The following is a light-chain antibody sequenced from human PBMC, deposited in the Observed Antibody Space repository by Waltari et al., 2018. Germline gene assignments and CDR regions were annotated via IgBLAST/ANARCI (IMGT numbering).Light chain of an antibody. Sequence: DIQMTQSPSSLSASAGDRVTITCQESQDISNYLNWYQQKPGKDPKLLIYDASNLETGVPSRFSGSGSGTDFTFTISSLQPEDIATYYCQQYDNLPLTFGGGTKVEIK. CDR2: DAS. CDR1: QDISNY. J-gene: IGKJ4*01. V-gene: IGKV1-33*01. CDR3: QQYDNLPLT.